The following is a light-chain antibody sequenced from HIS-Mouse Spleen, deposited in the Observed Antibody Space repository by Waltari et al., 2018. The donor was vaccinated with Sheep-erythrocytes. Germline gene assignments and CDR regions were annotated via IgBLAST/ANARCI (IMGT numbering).Light chain of an antibody. V-gene: IGLV1-36*01. J-gene: IGLJ2*01. CDR2: YDD. CDR1: SPNIGNNA. CDR3: AAWDDSLNGVV. Sequence: QSVLTQPPSVSEAPRQRVTLSCSGSSPNIGNNAVTWYQQLPGKAPKLLIYYDDLLPSGVSDRFSGSKSGTSASLAISGLQSEDEADYYCAAWDDSLNGVVFGGGTKLTVL.